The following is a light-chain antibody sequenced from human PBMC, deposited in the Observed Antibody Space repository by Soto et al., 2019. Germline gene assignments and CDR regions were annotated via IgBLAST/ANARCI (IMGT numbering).Light chain of an antibody. J-gene: IGKJ1*01. Sequence: EIVMTQSPATLSVAPGERAALSFRASQSVSSNFAWYQQKPGQAPRLLIYGASTRATGIPARFSGSGSGTDFPLTISSLEPEDFAVYYCQQYGSAPRKFGQGTQLDIK. CDR3: QQYGSAPRK. CDR2: GAS. CDR1: QSVSSN. V-gene: IGKV3-15*01.